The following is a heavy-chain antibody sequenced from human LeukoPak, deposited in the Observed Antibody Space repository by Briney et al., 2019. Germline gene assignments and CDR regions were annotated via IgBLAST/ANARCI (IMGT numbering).Heavy chain of an antibody. V-gene: IGHV3-48*03. CDR1: GFTFSSYE. CDR3: ASGAQSDY. D-gene: IGHD1-26*01. CDR2: ISSSGSPT. Sequence: GGSLRLSCAAPGFTFSSYEMNWVRQAPGKGLEWVSYISSSGSPTYYADSVKGRFTISRDNAKNSLYLQMNSLRAEDTALYYCASGAQSDYWGQGTLVTVSS. J-gene: IGHJ4*02.